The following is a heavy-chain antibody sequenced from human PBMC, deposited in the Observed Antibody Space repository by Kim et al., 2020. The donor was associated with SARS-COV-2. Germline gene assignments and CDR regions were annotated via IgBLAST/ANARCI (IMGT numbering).Heavy chain of an antibody. J-gene: IGHJ6*02. CDR2: INWNGGST. Sequence: GGSLRLSCAASGFTFDDYGMSWVRQAPGKGLEWVSGINWNGGSTGYADSVKGRFTISRDNAKNSLYLQMNSLRAEDTALYHCARRGGTRRDYYYGMDVWGQGTTVTVSS. CDR3: ARRGGTRRDYYYGMDV. V-gene: IGHV3-20*01. D-gene: IGHD3-10*01. CDR1: GFTFDDYG.